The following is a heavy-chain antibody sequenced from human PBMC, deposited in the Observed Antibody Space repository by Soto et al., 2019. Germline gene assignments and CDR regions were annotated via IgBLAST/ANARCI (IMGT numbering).Heavy chain of an antibody. CDR1: GFTFSDFI. CDR2: ISSSGSGI. CDR3: ATGLRSAYGPFDS. Sequence: PGGSLRLSCAASGFTFSDFIVTWIRQAPGKGLECISYISSSGSGIYYANSVKGRFTISRDNAKNSLYLQMNSLRAEDTAVYHCATGLRSAYGPFDSWGQGTLVTVSS. J-gene: IGHJ4*02. V-gene: IGHV3-11*01. D-gene: IGHD5-12*01.